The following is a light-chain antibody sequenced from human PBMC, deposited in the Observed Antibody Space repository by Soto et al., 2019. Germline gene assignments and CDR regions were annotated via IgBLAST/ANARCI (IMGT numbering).Light chain of an antibody. V-gene: IGLV2-14*01. CDR3: SSYTTMSTTYV. J-gene: IGLJ1*01. CDR1: SSDVDAYNS. CDR2: EVT. Sequence: QSALTQPASVSGSAGQSITISCTGTSSDVDAYNSVSWYQQYPGKAPKLMIYEVTNRPSGVSHRFSASKSGNTASLTISGLQAEDEAVYYCSSYTTMSTTYVFGTGTKV.